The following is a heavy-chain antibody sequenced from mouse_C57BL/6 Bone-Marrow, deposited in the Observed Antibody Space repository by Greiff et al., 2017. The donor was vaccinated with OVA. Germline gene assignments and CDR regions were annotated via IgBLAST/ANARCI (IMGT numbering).Heavy chain of an antibody. CDR1: GYTFTDYE. Sequence: VQLQQSGAELVRPGASVTLSCKASGYTFTDYEMHWVKQTPVHGLEWIGAIDPETGGTAYNQKFKGKAILTADKSSSTAYMELRSLTSEDSAVYYCTRGPRWLLPPYCFDYWGQGTTLTVSS. CDR2: IDPETGGT. CDR3: TRGPRWLLPPYCFDY. V-gene: IGHV1-15*01. D-gene: IGHD2-3*01. J-gene: IGHJ2*01.